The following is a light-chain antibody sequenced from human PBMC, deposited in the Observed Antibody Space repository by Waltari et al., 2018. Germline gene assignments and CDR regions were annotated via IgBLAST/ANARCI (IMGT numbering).Light chain of an antibody. Sequence: SYELTQPPSVSVSPGQTARITCSGDALPKHYVYWYQQQSRQAPILVMYKDRERPSGIPERISGSSSGETVTVTISGVQAEDEADYDCEARDNRGTNRVLFGGGTKLTVL. V-gene: IGLV3-25*03. J-gene: IGLJ2*01. CDR3: EARDNRGTNRVL. CDR1: ALPKHY. CDR2: KDR.